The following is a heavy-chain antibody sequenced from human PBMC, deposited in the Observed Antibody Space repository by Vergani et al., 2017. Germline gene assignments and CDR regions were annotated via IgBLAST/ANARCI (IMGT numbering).Heavy chain of an antibody. D-gene: IGHD3-16*01. J-gene: IGHJ4*02. CDR2: ISGSGGST. Sequence: EVQLVESGGGVVRPGGSLRLSCAASGFTFDDYGMSWVRQAPGKGLEWVSAISGSGGSTYYADSVKGRFTISRDNSKNTLYLQMNSLRAEDTAVYYCAKEPLQVGGILFDYWGQGTLVTVSS. CDR3: AKEPLQVGGILFDY. V-gene: IGHV3-23*04. CDR1: GFTFDDYG.